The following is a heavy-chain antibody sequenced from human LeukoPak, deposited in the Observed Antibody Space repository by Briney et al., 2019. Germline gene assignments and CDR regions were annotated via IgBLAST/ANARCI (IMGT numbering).Heavy chain of an antibody. D-gene: IGHD3-16*01. Sequence: QTGGSLRLSCAASGFTFSSYAMSWVRQAPGKGLEWVSAISGSGGSTYYADSVKGRFTISRDNSKNTAYLQMNSLRAEDTAVYYCARGQDVWGSSLDYWGQGTLVTVSS. CDR1: GFTFSSYA. CDR2: ISGSGGST. V-gene: IGHV3-23*01. J-gene: IGHJ4*02. CDR3: ARGQDVWGSSLDY.